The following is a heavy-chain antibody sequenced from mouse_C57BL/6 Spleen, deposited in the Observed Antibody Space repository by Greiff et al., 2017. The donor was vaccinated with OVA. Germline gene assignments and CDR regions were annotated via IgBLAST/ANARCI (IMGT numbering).Heavy chain of an antibody. D-gene: IGHD2-1*01. Sequence: EVKLVESGGDLVKPGGSLTLSCAASGFTFSSYGMSWVRQTPDKRLEWVATISSGGSYTYYPDSVKGRFTISSDNAKNTLYLQMSSLKSEDTAMYYCARHGNYAMDYWGQGTSVTVSS. CDR1: GFTFSSYG. J-gene: IGHJ4*01. V-gene: IGHV5-6*02. CDR3: ARHGNYAMDY. CDR2: ISSGGSYT.